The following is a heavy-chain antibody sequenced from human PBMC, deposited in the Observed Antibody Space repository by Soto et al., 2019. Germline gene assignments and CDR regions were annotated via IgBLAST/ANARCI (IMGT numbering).Heavy chain of an antibody. CDR3: ARGAHIVVVPAASYYYMDV. CDR1: GGTFSSYT. J-gene: IGHJ6*03. Sequence: SVKVSCKASGGTFSSYTISWVRQAPGQGLEWMGRIIPILGIANYAQKFQGRVTITADKSTSTAYMELSSFRSEDTAVYYCARGAHIVVVPAASYYYMDVWGKGTTVTVSS. D-gene: IGHD2-2*01. CDR2: IIPILGIA. V-gene: IGHV1-69*02.